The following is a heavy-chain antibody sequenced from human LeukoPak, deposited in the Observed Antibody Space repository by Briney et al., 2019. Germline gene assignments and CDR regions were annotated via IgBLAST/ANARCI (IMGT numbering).Heavy chain of an antibody. J-gene: IGHJ4*02. CDR3: ARGPPGYYYGSGSYKKYFDH. CDR2: INHSGST. D-gene: IGHD3-10*01. V-gene: IGHV4-34*01. Sequence: PSETLSLTCAVYGGSFSGYYWSWIRQPPGKGLEWIGEINHSGSTNYNPSLKSRVTISVDTSKNQFSLKLSSVTAADTAVYYCARGPPGYYYGSGSYKKYFDHWGQGTLVTVSS. CDR1: GGSFSGYY.